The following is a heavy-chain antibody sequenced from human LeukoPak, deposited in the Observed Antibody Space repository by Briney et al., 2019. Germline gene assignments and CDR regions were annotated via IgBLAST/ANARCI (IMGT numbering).Heavy chain of an antibody. CDR2: IYPGDSDT. Sequence: GESLKISCEGSGYSFSDYWIGWVRQMPGKGLEWMGIIYPGDSDTRHSPSFQGQVTISADKSISTAYLQWSSLKASDTAMYYCARGQLEMATRGRAFDIWGQGTMAIVSP. V-gene: IGHV5-51*01. CDR1: GYSFSDYW. CDR3: ARGQLEMATRGRAFDI. D-gene: IGHD5-24*01. J-gene: IGHJ3*02.